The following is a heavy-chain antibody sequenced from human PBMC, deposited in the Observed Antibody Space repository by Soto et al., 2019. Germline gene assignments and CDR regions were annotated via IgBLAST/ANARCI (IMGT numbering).Heavy chain of an antibody. CDR1: GFTFSNYG. Sequence: ESGEGVFQPGRPLSPSWAGSGFTFSNYGMHWVRQAPGRGLEWVAVIWYDGSNKYYADSVKGRFTISRDNSKNTLYVQMNSLRAEDTAVYYCARDPSHGSGSYLDYWGQGTLVTVSS. J-gene: IGHJ4*02. CDR2: IWYDGSNK. D-gene: IGHD3-10*01. V-gene: IGHV3-33*01. CDR3: ARDPSHGSGSYLDY.